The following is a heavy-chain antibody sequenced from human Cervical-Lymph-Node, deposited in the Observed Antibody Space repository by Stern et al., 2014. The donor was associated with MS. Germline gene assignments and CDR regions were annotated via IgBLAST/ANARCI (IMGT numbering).Heavy chain of an antibody. CDR2: INHSGNT. CDR3: ARGLDIPMVTPFDH. V-gene: IGHV4-34*01. D-gene: IGHD5-18*01. CDR1: GESFSGYY. Sequence: QVQLQQWGAGLLRPSETLSLTCAVYGESFSGYYWTWIRQAPGKGLEWIGEINHSGNTKANPALMSRVTISVDMSKNQISLKLTSVTATDTAVYYCARGLDIPMVTPFDHWGQGTPVTVSS. J-gene: IGHJ4*02.